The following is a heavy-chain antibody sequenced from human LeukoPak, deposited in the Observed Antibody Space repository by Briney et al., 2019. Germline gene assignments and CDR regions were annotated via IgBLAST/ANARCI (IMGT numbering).Heavy chain of an antibody. V-gene: IGHV3-30*04. CDR3: ARDVVEWLVPDGMDV. J-gene: IGHJ6*02. D-gene: IGHD6-19*01. Sequence: PGGSLRLSCAASGFTFSSYAMHWVRQAPGKGLEWVAVISYDGSNKYYADSVKGRFTISRDNSKNTLYLQMNSLRAEDTAVYYCARDVVEWLVPDGMDVWGQGTTVTVSS. CDR1: GFTFSSYA. CDR2: ISYDGSNK.